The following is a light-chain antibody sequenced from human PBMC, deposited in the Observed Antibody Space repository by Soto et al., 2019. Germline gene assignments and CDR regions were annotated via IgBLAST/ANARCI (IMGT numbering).Light chain of an antibody. CDR1: TGAVTSGHY. CDR2: DTS. Sequence: QGVVTQDPSLTVSPGGTVTLTCGSSTGAVTSGHYPYWFQQKPGQAPRTLIYDTSNKHSWTPARFSGSLLGGKAALTLSGAQPEDEAEYYCLLSYSGARPVVFGGGTKLTVL. J-gene: IGLJ2*01. CDR3: LLSYSGARPVV. V-gene: IGLV7-46*01.